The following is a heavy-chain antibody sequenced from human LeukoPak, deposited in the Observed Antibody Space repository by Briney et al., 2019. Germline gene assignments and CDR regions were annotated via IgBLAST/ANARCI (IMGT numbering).Heavy chain of an antibody. CDR3: AKDRGQQLAGIFDY. CDR1: GFTFSDYG. V-gene: IGHV3-30*18. D-gene: IGHD6-13*01. J-gene: IGHJ4*02. Sequence: GGSLRLSCAASGFTFSDYGMNWVRQAPGKGLEWVAVISYDGSNKYYADSVKGRFTISRDNSKNTLYLQMNSLRAEDTAVYYCAKDRGQQLAGIFDYWGQGTLVTVSS. CDR2: ISYDGSNK.